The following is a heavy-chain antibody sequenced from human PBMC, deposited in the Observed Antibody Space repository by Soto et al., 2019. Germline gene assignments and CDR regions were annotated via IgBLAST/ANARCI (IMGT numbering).Heavy chain of an antibody. J-gene: IGHJ5*02. CDR1: GGSISTTHW. CDR3: ARVRGPYWGGDCYPPTPNWFDP. CDR2: IHYGGNA. D-gene: IGHD2-21*02. Sequence: SETLSLTCAVSGGSISTTHWWAWVRQPPGKGLEWIASIHYGGNAYYSPSLTTRATISGDTSKNRVSLKLRSVTAADTAVYYCARVRGPYWGGDCYPPTPNWFDPWGQGTRVTVSS. V-gene: IGHV4-39*01.